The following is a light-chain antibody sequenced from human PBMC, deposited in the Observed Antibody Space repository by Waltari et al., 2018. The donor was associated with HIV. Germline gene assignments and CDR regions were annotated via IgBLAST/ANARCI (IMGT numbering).Light chain of an antibody. CDR1: NIGSKT. CDR2: DDT. J-gene: IGLJ2*01. Sequence: SYVLTPSPSVSVAPGQTARITCGADNIGSKTSHWYQQKPGQAPLLVVDDDTDRPPGIPERISGSNSGNTATLTISAVEAGDEADYYCHVWDSSSAHVVFGGGTKVTVL. V-gene: IGLV3-21*02. CDR3: HVWDSSSAHVV.